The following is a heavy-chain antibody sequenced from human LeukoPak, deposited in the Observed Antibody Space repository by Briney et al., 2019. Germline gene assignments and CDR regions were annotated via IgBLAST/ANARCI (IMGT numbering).Heavy chain of an antibody. CDR1: GGTFSSYA. CDR2: IIPIFGTA. J-gene: IGHJ5*02. CDR3: AEGGDYGWNWFDP. D-gene: IGHD4-17*01. Sequence: ASVKVSCKASGGTFSSYAISWVRQAPGQGLEWMGGIIPIFGTANYAQKFQGRVTITADKSTSTAYMELSSLRSEDTAVYYCAEGGDYGWNWFDPWGQGTLVTVSS. V-gene: IGHV1-69*06.